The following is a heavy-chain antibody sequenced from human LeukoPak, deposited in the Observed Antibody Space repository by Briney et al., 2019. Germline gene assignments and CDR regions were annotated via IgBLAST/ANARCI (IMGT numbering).Heavy chain of an antibody. V-gene: IGHV4-59*01. CDR2: IYYSGST. Sequence: SETLSLTCTVSGGSISSYYWSWIRQPPGKGLEWIGYIYYSGSTNYNPSLKSRVTISVDTSKNQFSLKLSSVTAADTAVYYCARVGRGYCSGGSCSRLFPRPTANWFDPWGQGTLVTVSS. CDR3: ARVGRGYCSGGSCSRLFPRPTANWFDP. D-gene: IGHD2-15*01. CDR1: GGSISSYY. J-gene: IGHJ5*02.